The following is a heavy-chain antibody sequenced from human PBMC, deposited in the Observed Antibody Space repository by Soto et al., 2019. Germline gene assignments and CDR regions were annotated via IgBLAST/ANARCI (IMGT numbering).Heavy chain of an antibody. J-gene: IGHJ4*02. Sequence: SGPTLVNPTQTLTLTCAFSEVSLSPTSMGVGWIRRPPGKALEWVALIYWDDELRYSPSLKSRVSITKDTSKNQVLLTMTNMEPVDTATYYCAPLTSENRYFSAGYFDYWGPGTPVTVSS. CDR3: APLTSENRYFSAGYFDY. CDR1: EVSLSPTSMG. V-gene: IGHV2-5*02. CDR2: IYWDDEL. D-gene: IGHD4-17*01.